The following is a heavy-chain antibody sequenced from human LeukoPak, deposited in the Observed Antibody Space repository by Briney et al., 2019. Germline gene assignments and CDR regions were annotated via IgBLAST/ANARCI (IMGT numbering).Heavy chain of an antibody. D-gene: IGHD3-10*01. V-gene: IGHV1-69*04. CDR3: ARAMVRAYDAFDI. CDR2: IIPILGIA. CDR1: GGTFSSYA. Sequence: ASVKVSCKASGGTFSSYAISWVRQAPGQGLEWMGRIIPILGIANYAQKFQGRVTITADKSTSTAYMELSSLRSEDTAAYYCARAMVRAYDAFDIWGQGTMVTVSS. J-gene: IGHJ3*02.